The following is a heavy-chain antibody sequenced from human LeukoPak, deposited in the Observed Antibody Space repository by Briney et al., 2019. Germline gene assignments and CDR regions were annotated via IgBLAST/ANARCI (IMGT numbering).Heavy chain of an antibody. J-gene: IGHJ6*02. CDR2: INHSGST. V-gene: IGHV4-34*01. D-gene: IGHD3-10*01. Sequence: SETLSLTCAVYGGSFSGYYWSWIRQPPGKGLEWIGEINHSGSTNYNPSLKSRVTISVDTSKNQFSLKLSSVTAADTAVYYCARGPRSMVRGVTRDYYYYGMDVWGQGTTVTVSS. CDR1: GGSFSGYY. CDR3: ARGPRSMVRGVTRDYYYYGMDV.